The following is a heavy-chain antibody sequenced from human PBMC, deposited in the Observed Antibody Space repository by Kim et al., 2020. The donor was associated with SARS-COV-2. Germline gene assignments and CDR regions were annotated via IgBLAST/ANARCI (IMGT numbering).Heavy chain of an antibody. Sequence: RFTISRDNAKNSLYLQMNSLRAEDTAVYYCARDSYVVGATPAYYYYYGMDVWGQGTTVTVSS. V-gene: IGHV3-11*05. D-gene: IGHD1-26*01. J-gene: IGHJ6*02. CDR3: ARDSYVVGATPAYYYYYGMDV.